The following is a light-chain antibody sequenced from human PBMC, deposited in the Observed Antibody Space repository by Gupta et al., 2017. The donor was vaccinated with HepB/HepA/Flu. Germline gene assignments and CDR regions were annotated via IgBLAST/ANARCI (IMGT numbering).Light chain of an antibody. CDR1: STDVGGYGY. CDR3: CSYACSYSYV. V-gene: IGLV2-11*01. Sequence: SALTQPRSVSGSPGQSVTISCTGTSTDVGGYGYVSWFQQHPADAPKVMIYDVSKRPAWVPDRFSVSKSGNTASLTISGLQAEDEADYFCCSYACSYSYVFGGGTTVTVL. J-gene: IGLJ1*01. CDR2: DVS.